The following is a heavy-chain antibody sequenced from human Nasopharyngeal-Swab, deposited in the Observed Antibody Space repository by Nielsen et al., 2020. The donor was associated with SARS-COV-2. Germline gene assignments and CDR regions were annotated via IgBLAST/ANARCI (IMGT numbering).Heavy chain of an antibody. D-gene: IGHD3-10*01. Sequence: GESLKISCAASGFTFSSYAMSWVRQAPGKGLEWVSAVSGSGTTTYYADSVKGRFTISRDNSKNTLYLQMSSLRAEDTAVYYCAKDLGVSSVFDYWGQGTLVTVSS. J-gene: IGHJ4*02. CDR2: VSGSGTTT. CDR1: GFTFSSYA. V-gene: IGHV3-23*01. CDR3: AKDLGVSSVFDY.